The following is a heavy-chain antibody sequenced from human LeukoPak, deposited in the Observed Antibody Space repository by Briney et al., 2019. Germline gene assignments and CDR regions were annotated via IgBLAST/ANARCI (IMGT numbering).Heavy chain of an antibody. D-gene: IGHD3-16*01. Sequence: GESLKISCQGSGYNFKSHWIGWVRQVPGKGLEWMGIIWPSDSDTKYSPSFQGQVTFSAATSINTAYLQWSSLKASDTAMYYCARPVTSARGRDFHDWGQGTLVTVSS. CDR3: ARPVTSARGRDFHD. V-gene: IGHV5-51*01. J-gene: IGHJ4*02. CDR1: GYNFKSHW. CDR2: IWPSDSDT.